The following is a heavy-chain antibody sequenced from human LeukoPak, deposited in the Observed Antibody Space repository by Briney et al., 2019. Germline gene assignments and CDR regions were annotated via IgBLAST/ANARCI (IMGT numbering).Heavy chain of an antibody. CDR3: ARTIYYGSGSPMGY. V-gene: IGHV1-3*03. D-gene: IGHD3-10*01. Sequence: ASVKVSCKASGYTFTSYAMHWVRQAPGQRLEWMGWINAGNGNTKYSREFQGRVTITRDTSASTAYMELSSLRSEDMAVYYCARTIYYGSGSPMGYWGQGTLVTVSS. CDR1: GYTFTSYA. J-gene: IGHJ4*02. CDR2: INAGNGNT.